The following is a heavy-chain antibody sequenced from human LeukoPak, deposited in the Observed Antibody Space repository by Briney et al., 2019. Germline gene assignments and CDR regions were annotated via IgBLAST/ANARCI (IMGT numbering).Heavy chain of an antibody. J-gene: IGHJ4*02. D-gene: IGHD3-22*01. CDR3: ARLRYYDSSAYYYAFDY. CDR1: VGSISSSSYY. Sequence: SETLSHTCTVSVGSISSSSYYWGWIRQPPGKGLEWIGSIYYRGSTYYNPSLKSRVTISVDTSKNQFSLKLSSVTAADTAVYYCARLRYYDSSAYYYAFDYWGQGTLVTVSS. V-gene: IGHV4-39*01. CDR2: IYYRGST.